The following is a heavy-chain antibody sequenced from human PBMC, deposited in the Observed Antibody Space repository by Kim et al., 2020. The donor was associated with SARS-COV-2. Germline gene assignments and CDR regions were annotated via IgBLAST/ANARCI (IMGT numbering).Heavy chain of an antibody. V-gene: IGHV3-33*01. CDR3: ARDGEESRPLYVPNNWF. J-gene: IGHJ5*01. CDR1: GFNFRTYG. D-gene: IGHD2-8*01. Sequence: GGSLRLSCAASGFNFRTYGINWVRQAPGKGLEWLAAIWYDGIHKYYADSVKGRFFISRDDSKNTADLQMNSLEAEDTAIYYCARDGEESRPLYVPNNWF. CDR2: IWYDGIHK.